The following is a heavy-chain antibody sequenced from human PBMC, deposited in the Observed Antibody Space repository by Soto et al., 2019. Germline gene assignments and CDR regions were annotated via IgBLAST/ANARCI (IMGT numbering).Heavy chain of an antibody. CDR2: INHGGRV. CDR1: GGSFSGHS. Sequence: SETLSLTCAVYGGSFSGHSWTWIRQSPGKGLEWIGDINHGGRVNYSPSLKSRVTISLDTSKNQFSLTLSAVTAADTAMYYCSTRAYDTNGYYRFDPWGQGTLVTVSS. CDR3: STRAYDTNGYYRFDP. V-gene: IGHV4-34*01. J-gene: IGHJ5*01. D-gene: IGHD3-22*01.